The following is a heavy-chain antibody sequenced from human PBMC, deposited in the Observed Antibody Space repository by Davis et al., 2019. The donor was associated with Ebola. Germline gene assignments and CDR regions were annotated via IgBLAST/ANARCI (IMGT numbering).Heavy chain of an antibody. D-gene: IGHD3-3*01. V-gene: IGHV1-18*01. J-gene: IGHJ3*02. CDR2: ISAYNGNT. CDR3: ARDHVTIFGVVFDALDI. CDR1: GYTFTSYG. Sequence: ASVKVSCKASGYTFTSYGISWVRQAPGQGLEWMGWISAYNGNTNYVQKLQGRVTMTTDTSTSTAYMELRSLRSDDTAVYYCARDHVTIFGVVFDALDIWGQGTMITVSS.